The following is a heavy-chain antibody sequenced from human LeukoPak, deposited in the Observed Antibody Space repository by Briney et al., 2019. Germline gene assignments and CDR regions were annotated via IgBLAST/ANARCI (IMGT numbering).Heavy chain of an antibody. CDR2: ISNSGGNT. Sequence: GGSLRLSCAASGFTFSTYAMSWVRQAPGKGLEWVSAISNSGGNTYYADSVKGRFTVSRDNSKNTLYLQMNSLRAEDTAVYYCAKDRGVPRYVNWFDPWGQGTLVTVSS. J-gene: IGHJ5*02. D-gene: IGHD3-10*01. V-gene: IGHV3-23*01. CDR1: GFTFSTYA. CDR3: AKDRGVPRYVNWFDP.